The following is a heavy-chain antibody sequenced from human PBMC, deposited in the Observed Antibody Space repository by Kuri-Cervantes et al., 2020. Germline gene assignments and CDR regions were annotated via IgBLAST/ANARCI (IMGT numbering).Heavy chain of an antibody. CDR3: AKDISDFWSGPSPYAFDI. D-gene: IGHD3-3*01. CDR1: GFTLSSYW. Sequence: GGSLRLSCAASGFTLSSYWMSWVRQAPGKGLEWVANIKQDGSEKYYVDSVKGRFTISRDNAKNSLYLQMNSLRAEDTALYYCAKDISDFWSGPSPYAFDIWGQGTMVTVSS. CDR2: IKQDGSEK. V-gene: IGHV3-7*03. J-gene: IGHJ3*02.